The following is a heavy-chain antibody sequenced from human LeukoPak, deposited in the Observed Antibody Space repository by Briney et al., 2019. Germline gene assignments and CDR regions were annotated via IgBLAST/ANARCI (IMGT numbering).Heavy chain of an antibody. CDR3: ARLTTVTTGPIYYYYYMDV. V-gene: IGHV4-4*07. D-gene: IGHD4-11*01. CDR2: IYTSGST. CDR1: GGSISSYY. J-gene: IGHJ6*03. Sequence: SETLSLTCTVSGGSISSYYWSWIRQPAGKGLEWIGRIYTSGSTNYNPSLKSRVTMSVDTSKNQFSLKLSSVTAADTAVYYCARLTTVTTGPIYYYYYMDVWGKGTTATVSS.